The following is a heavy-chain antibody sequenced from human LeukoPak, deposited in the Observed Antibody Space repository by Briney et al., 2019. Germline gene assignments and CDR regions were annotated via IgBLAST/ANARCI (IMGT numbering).Heavy chain of an antibody. CDR1: GFTFSSYG. Sequence: GGSLRLSCAASGFTFSSYGLSWVRQAPGKGLEWVSGISGSGGSTYYADSVKGRFTISRDNAKNTLYLQMNSLRAEDTAVYYCAKEAAGADFDYWGQGTLVTVSP. V-gene: IGHV3-23*01. J-gene: IGHJ4*02. CDR2: ISGSGGST. D-gene: IGHD6-13*01. CDR3: AKEAAGADFDY.